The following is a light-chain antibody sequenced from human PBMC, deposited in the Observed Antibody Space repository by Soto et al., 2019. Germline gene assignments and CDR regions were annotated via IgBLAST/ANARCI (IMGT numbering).Light chain of an antibody. CDR3: TSYTSGSSYA. V-gene: IGLV2-14*01. CDR1: SSDVGGYNY. CDR2: DVS. Sequence: QFALTQPPSASGSPGQSVTISCTGTSSDVGGYNYVSWYQQHPGRAPKLMIYDVSYRPSGVSDRFSGSKSGNTASLTISGLQSEDEADYSYTSYTSGSSYAFGTGTMSPS. J-gene: IGLJ1*01.